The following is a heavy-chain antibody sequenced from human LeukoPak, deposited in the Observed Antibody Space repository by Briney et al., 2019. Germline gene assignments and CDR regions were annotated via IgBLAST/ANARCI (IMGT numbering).Heavy chain of an antibody. CDR2: IYYSGST. J-gene: IGHJ4*02. D-gene: IGHD5-24*01. CDR3: ARGARAGYNLEPFDY. Sequence: PSETLSLTCTVPGGSMSSYYWSWIRQPPGKGLEWIGYIYYSGSTKYNPSLKSRVTISVDTSKNQFSLKLSSVTAADTAVYYCARGARAGYNLEPFDYWGQGTLVTVSS. V-gene: IGHV4-59*08. CDR1: GGSMSSYY.